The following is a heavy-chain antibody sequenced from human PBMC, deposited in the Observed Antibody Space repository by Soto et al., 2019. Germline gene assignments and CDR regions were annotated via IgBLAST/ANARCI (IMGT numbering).Heavy chain of an antibody. CDR2: MNPNSGNT. CDR3: ATGGYCSSTSCYNYYYYYGMDV. J-gene: IGHJ6*02. D-gene: IGHD2-2*01. V-gene: IGHV1-8*01. Sequence: ASVEVSCKASGYTFTSYDINWVRQATGQGLEWIGWMNPNSGNTGYAQKFQGRVTMTRNTSISTAYMELSSLRSEDTAVYYCATGGYCSSTSCYNYYYYYGMDVWGQGTTVTVSS. CDR1: GYTFTSYD.